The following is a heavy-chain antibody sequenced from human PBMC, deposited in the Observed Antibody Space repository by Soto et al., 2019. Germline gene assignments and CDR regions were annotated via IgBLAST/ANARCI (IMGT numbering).Heavy chain of an antibody. V-gene: IGHV4-59*01. D-gene: IGHD4-17*01. Sequence: PSETLSLTCAVYGGSFSGYYWSWIRQPPGKGLEWIGYIYYSGSTNYNPSLKSRVTISVDTSKNQFSLKLSSVTAADTAVYYCARAFYGDYALDYWSQGTLVTVSS. J-gene: IGHJ4*02. CDR3: ARAFYGDYALDY. CDR2: IYYSGST. CDR1: GGSFSGYY.